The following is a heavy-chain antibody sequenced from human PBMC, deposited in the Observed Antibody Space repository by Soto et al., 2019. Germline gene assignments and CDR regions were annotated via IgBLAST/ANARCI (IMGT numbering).Heavy chain of an antibody. CDR1: GGSISSSGYY. Sequence: SETLSLTCTVSGGSISSSGYYWGWIRQPPGKGLEWIGSIYYSGSTYYNPSLESRVAISLDTSRSQFSLTLHSVTAADTAIYYCARDRHNNFFDPWGQGTLVTVSS. CDR2: IYYSGST. J-gene: IGHJ5*02. V-gene: IGHV4-39*07. CDR3: ARDRHNNFFDP. D-gene: IGHD6-6*01.